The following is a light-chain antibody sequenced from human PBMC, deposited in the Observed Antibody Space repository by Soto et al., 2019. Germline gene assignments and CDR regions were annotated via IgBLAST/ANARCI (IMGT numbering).Light chain of an antibody. V-gene: IGLV2-23*01. Sequence: QSALTQPASVSGSLGQSITISCTGTSSDVGSYNFVSWYQQHPGKAPKLMISEGSKRPSGVSNRFSGSKSGNTASLTISGLQAEDEADYYCCSFAGSYTWVFGGGTQLTVL. J-gene: IGLJ3*02. CDR3: CSFAGSYTWV. CDR2: EGS. CDR1: SSDVGSYNF.